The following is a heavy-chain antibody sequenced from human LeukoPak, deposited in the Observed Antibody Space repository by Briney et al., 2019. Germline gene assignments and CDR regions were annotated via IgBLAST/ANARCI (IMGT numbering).Heavy chain of an antibody. Sequence: KVSCKASGGTFSSYAISWVRQAPEQGLEWMGGIIPIFGTANYAQKFQGRVTITTDESTSTAYMELSSLRSEDAAVYYCASDSSGWYYDYWGQGTLVTVSS. CDR1: GGTFSSYA. CDR3: ASDSSGWYYDY. D-gene: IGHD6-19*01. J-gene: IGHJ4*02. CDR2: IIPIFGTA. V-gene: IGHV1-69*05.